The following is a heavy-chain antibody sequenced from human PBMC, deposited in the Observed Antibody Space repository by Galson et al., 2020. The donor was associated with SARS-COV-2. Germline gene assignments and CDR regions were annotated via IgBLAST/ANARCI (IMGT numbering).Heavy chain of an antibody. V-gene: IGHV1-2*02. CDR1: GYTFTDYY. Sequence: GESLKISCKASGYTFTDYYIHWVRQAPGQGLEWMGWINPNSGGTNYAQKFQGRVTMTRDTSISTAHMEVSRLRSDDTAVYYCARGSFGEFDLDSWGQGTLVTVSS. J-gene: IGHJ4*02. D-gene: IGHD3-10*01. CDR2: INPNSGGT. CDR3: ARGSFGEFDLDS.